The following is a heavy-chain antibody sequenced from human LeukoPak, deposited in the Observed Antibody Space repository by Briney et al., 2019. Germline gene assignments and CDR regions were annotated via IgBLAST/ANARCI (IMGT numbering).Heavy chain of an antibody. J-gene: IGHJ4*02. CDR3: ARDPGTYTGSYYGLN. CDR2: ISGDNGQT. V-gene: IGHV1-18*04. Sequence: ASVKVSCKASGYTFTGYYMHWVRQAPGQGLEWMGWISGDNGQTKYAQNFQDRVTMTTDTPTSTAYLELKSLRSDDTAAYYCARDPGTYTGSYYGLNWGQGTLVTV. D-gene: IGHD1-26*01. CDR1: GYTFTGYY.